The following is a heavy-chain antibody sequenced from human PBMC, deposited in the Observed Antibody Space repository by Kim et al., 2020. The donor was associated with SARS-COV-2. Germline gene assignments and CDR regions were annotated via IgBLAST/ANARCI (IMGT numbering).Heavy chain of an antibody. CDR3: ARGQWELPDP. V-gene: IGHV4-61*02. J-gene: IGHJ5*02. D-gene: IGHD1-26*01. CDR1: GGSISSGSYY. Sequence: SETLSLTCTVSGGSISSGSYYWSWIRQPAGKGLEWIGRTYIGGSTNYNPSLKSRVTISVDTSKNQFSLKLTSVTAADTAVYYCARGQWELPDPWGQGTLVTVSS. CDR2: TYIGGST.